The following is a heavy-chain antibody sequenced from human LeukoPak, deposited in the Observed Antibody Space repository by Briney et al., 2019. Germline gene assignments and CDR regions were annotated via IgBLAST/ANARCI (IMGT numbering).Heavy chain of an antibody. Sequence: SEPLSLTCTVSDDSISSNDYYWGWIRQPPGKGLEWIGSISYSGSTYYKPSLKSRVTISVDTSKNQFSPKLSSVTAADTAVYYCARRCAGGDCYGAFDYRGQGTLVTVSS. CDR3: ARRCAGGDCYGAFDY. CDR1: DDSISSNDYY. J-gene: IGHJ4*02. CDR2: ISYSGST. V-gene: IGHV4-39*01. D-gene: IGHD2-21*01.